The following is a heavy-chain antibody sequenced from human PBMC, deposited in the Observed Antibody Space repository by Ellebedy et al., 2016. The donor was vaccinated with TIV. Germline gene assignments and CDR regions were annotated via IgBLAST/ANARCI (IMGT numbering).Heavy chain of an antibody. D-gene: IGHD5-12*01. CDR3: AICPYSGYEFGPIWTTVPS. CDR2: IYYSGST. V-gene: IGHV4-39*01. J-gene: IGHJ4*02. Sequence: SETLSLTXTVSGGSISSSSYYWGWIRQPPGKGLEWIGSIYYSGSTYYNPSLKSRVTISVDTSKNQFSLKLSSVTAADTAVYYCAICPYSGYEFGPIWTTVPSWGQGTLVTVSS. CDR1: GGSISSSSYY.